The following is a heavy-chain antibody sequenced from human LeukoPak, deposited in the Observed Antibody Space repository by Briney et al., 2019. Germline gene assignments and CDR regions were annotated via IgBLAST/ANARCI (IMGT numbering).Heavy chain of an antibody. CDR2: FDPEDGET. Sequence: ASVKVSCKVSGYTLTELSMHWVRQAPGKGLEGMGGFDPEDGETIYAQKFQGRVTMTEDTSTDTAYMELSSLRSEDTAVYYCATLSPLGYGYNYYYYMDVWGKGTTVTVSS. D-gene: IGHD5-18*01. CDR3: ATLSPLGYGYNYYYYMDV. V-gene: IGHV1-24*01. J-gene: IGHJ6*03. CDR1: GYTLTELS.